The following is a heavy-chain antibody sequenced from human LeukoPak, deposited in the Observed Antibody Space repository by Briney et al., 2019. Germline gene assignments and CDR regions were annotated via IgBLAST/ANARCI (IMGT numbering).Heavy chain of an antibody. CDR2: IYSGDSHV. CDR1: GYSFTTNW. CDR3: AKLAPVAVKYYFDY. V-gene: IGHV5-51*01. Sequence: GESLEISCKGSGYSFTTNWIGWVRQMPGKGLEWMWVIYSGDSHVRYSPSFQGQVTISVDKSISTAYLQWSSLKASDTAMYYCAKLAPVAVKYYFDYWGQGTLVTVSS. D-gene: IGHD6-19*01. J-gene: IGHJ4*02.